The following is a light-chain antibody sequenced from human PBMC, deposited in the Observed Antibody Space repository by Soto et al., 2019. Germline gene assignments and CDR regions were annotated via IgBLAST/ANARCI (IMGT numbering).Light chain of an antibody. CDR3: QQYGSSRFT. V-gene: IGKV3-20*01. J-gene: IGKJ3*01. CDR2: GAS. Sequence: EIVLTQSPGTLSLSPGERATLSCRASQSITNSYLAWYQQKPGQAPRLLVYGASSRATGIPDRFSGNGSGTDFTLTISRLEPEDFAVYYCQQYGSSRFTFGPGTKVDVK. CDR1: QSITNSY.